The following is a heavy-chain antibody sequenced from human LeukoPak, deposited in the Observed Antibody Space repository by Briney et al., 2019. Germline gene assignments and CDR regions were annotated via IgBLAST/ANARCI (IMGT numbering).Heavy chain of an antibody. CDR3: ARDLATIDGIAWYYFEN. D-gene: IGHD5-12*01. CDR2: INPNTGGT. Sequence: ASVTVSCKASGYTFTDHYIHWVRQAPGQGFEWMGWINPNTGGTDYVQRFQDRIAISTYTSITTLYMELSSLDSDDTALYYCARDLATIDGIAWYYFENWGQGTLVTVS. V-gene: IGHV1-2*02. CDR1: GYTFTDHY. J-gene: IGHJ4*02.